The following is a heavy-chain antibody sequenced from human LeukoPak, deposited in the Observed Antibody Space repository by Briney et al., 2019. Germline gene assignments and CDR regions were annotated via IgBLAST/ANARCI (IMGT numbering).Heavy chain of an antibody. J-gene: IGHJ6*03. CDR2: INHSGST. D-gene: IGHD1-14*01. V-gene: IGHV4-34*01. CDR1: GGSFSGYY. Sequence: SETLSLTCAVYGGSFSGYYWSWIRQPPGEGLEWIGEINHSGSTNYNPSLKSRVTISVDTSKNQFSLKLSSVTAADTAVYYCASSSGKIYYYYYMDVWGKGTTVTVSS. CDR3: ASSSGKIYYYYYMDV.